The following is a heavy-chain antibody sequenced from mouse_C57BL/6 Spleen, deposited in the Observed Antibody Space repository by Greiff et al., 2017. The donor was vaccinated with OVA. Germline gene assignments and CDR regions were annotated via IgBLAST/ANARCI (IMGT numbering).Heavy chain of an antibody. V-gene: IGHV14-2*01. J-gene: IGHJ1*03. CDR1: GFNIKDYY. CDR2: LDPEDGEP. CDR3: AVGVYYGSSLSYCDV. Sequence: VQLQQSGAELVKPGASVKLSCTASGFNIKDYYMHWVKQRTEQGLEWIGRLDPEDGEPKYAPKFPGKATLTADTSSNTAYLQLSSLTSEDTAVYDCAVGVYYGSSLSYCDVWGTGTTGTGSS. D-gene: IGHD1-1*01.